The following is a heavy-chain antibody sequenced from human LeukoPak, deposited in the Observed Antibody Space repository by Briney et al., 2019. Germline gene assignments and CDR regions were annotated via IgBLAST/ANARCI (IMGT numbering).Heavy chain of an antibody. CDR3: AKDTSAGYSNSWSDS. J-gene: IGHJ5*01. D-gene: IGHD6-13*01. CDR1: GFSLDGYA. Sequence: GRSLRLSCAASGFSLDGYAMHWDRQAPGKGLEWVSGISWNSGGIGYADSVKDRFTISRDNAKNSLYLQMNSLRTEDTALYYCAKDTSAGYSNSWSDSWGQGTLVTVSS. CDR2: ISWNSGGI. V-gene: IGHV3-9*01.